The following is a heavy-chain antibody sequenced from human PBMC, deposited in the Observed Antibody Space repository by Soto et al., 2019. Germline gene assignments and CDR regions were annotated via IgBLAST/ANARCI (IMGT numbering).Heavy chain of an antibody. D-gene: IGHD1-7*01. CDR3: ATASPITGTTSPNYYYYYMDV. Sequence: GASVKIASTVSGYTVTDLSMHWVRQSPGKGLEWMGGFDPEDGETIYAQKFQGRVTMTEDTSTDTAYMELSSLRSEDTAVYYCATASPITGTTSPNYYYYYMDVWGKGTTVTVSS. V-gene: IGHV1-24*01. J-gene: IGHJ6*03. CDR2: FDPEDGET. CDR1: GYTVTDLS.